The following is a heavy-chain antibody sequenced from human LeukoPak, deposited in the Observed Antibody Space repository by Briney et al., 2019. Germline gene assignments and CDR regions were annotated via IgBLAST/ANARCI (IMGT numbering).Heavy chain of an antibody. J-gene: IGHJ4*02. D-gene: IGHD3-3*01. CDR3: ARAGVDFGVVINDFDY. CDR2: ISYDGSHK. V-gene: IGHV3-30*04. Sequence: PGGSLRLSCAASGFTFSSYAMHWVRQAPGKGLEGVAVISYDGSHKYYADSVKGRFTISRDNSKNTLYLQMNSLRAEDTAVYYCARAGVDFGVVINDFDYWGQGTLVTVSS. CDR1: GFTFSSYA.